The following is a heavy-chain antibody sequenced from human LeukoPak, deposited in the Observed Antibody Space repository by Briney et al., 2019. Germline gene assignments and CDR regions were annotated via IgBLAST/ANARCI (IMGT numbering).Heavy chain of an antibody. D-gene: IGHD4-17*01. J-gene: IGHJ3*02. CDR1: GFIFSSYW. CDR2: ISGSGGST. CDR3: AKDPNGDYIGTFDI. V-gene: IGHV3-23*01. Sequence: GGSLRLSCAASGFIFSSYWMSWVRQAPGKGLEWVSSISGSGGSTQYAASVQGRFTISRDNSKNTLYLQMNSLRAEDTAVYYCAKDPNGDYIGTFDIWGQGTMVTVSS.